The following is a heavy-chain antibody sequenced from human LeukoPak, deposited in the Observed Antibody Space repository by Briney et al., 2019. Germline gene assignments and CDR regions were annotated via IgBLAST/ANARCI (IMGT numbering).Heavy chain of an antibody. CDR2: IYYIGST. D-gene: IGHD3-16*01. CDR1: GGSINSHY. Sequence: PSETLSLTCTVSGGSINSHYWSWIRQPPGKGLEWIGYIYYIGSTKYNPALKSRVTLSINTSKKQFSLKLSSVTAADTAVYYCARRMRVEDDYHYEGVDVWGQGTTVTVSS. CDR3: ARRMRVEDDYHYEGVDV. J-gene: IGHJ6*02. V-gene: IGHV4-59*11.